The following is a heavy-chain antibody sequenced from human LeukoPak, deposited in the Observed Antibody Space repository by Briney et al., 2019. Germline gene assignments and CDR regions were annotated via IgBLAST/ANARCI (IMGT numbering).Heavy chain of an antibody. CDR2: IKQDGSER. J-gene: IGHJ4*02. D-gene: IGHD1-26*01. CDR3: ARDDVGATCFDY. V-gene: IGHV3-7*01. CDR1: GFTLSRHW. Sequence: GGSLRLSGAASGFTLSRHWMYWVRQAPGKGLEWVANIKQDGSERFYVDSVKGRFTISRDNSKNTLYLQMNSLRAEDTAVYYCARDDVGATCFDYWGQGTLVTVSS.